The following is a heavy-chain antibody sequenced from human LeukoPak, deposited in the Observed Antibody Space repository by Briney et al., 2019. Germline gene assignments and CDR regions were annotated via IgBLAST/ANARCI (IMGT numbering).Heavy chain of an antibody. D-gene: IGHD2-2*01. CDR2: INHSGST. CDR1: GGSISSYY. CDR3: ARVGKGYCSSTSCYRAFDI. J-gene: IGHJ3*02. Sequence: PSETLSLTCTVSGGSISSYYWSWIRQPPGKGLEWIGEINHSGSTNYNPSLKSRVTISVDTSKNQFSLKLSSVTAADTAVYYCARVGKGYCSSTSCYRAFDIWGQGTMVTVSS. V-gene: IGHV4-34*01.